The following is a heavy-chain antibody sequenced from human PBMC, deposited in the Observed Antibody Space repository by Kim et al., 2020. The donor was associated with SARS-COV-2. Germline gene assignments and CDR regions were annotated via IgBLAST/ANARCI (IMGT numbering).Heavy chain of an antibody. V-gene: IGHV3-33*06. D-gene: IGHD2-21*02. J-gene: IGHJ4*02. CDR3: AKDHCGGDCYLFDY. Sequence: ADSVMGRFTISRDNSKNTLYLQMNCLRAEDTAVYYGAKDHCGGDCYLFDYWGQGTLVTVSS.